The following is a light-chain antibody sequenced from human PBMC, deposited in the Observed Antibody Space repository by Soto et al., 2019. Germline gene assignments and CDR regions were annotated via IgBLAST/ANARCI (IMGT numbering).Light chain of an antibody. CDR3: QQSYSTPIFT. V-gene: IGKV1-39*01. J-gene: IGKJ3*01. Sequence: DIQMTQSQSSLSASVGDRVTITCRASQSISSYLNWYQQKPGKAPKLLIYAASSLQSGVPSRFSGSGSGTDSTLTISSLQPEDFATYYCQQSYSTPIFTFGPGTKVDIK. CDR2: AAS. CDR1: QSISSY.